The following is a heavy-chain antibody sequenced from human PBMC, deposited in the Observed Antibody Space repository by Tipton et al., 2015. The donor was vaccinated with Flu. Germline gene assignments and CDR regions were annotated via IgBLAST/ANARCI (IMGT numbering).Heavy chain of an antibody. CDR3: SSYYIRAFDI. Sequence: TLSLTCTVSGYSISSGYYWGWIRQPPGKGLEWIGSIYHSGSTYYNPSLKSRVTISVDASKNQFSLKLSSVTAADTAVYYCSSYYIRAFDIWGQGTMVTVSS. V-gene: IGHV4-38-2*02. J-gene: IGHJ3*02. D-gene: IGHD3-10*01. CDR2: IYHSGST. CDR1: GYSISSGYY.